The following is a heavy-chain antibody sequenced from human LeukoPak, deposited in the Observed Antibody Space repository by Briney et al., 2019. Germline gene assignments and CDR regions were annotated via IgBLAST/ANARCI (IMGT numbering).Heavy chain of an antibody. Sequence: PVKVSCKASGGTFSSYAISWVRQAPGQGLEWMGGIIPIFGTANYAQKFQGRVTITTDESTSTAYMELGSLRSEDTAVYYCAGGTGYYFDYWGQGTLVTVSS. V-gene: IGHV1-69*05. CDR1: GGTFSSYA. CDR3: AGGTGYYFDY. J-gene: IGHJ4*02. CDR2: IIPIFGTA. D-gene: IGHD3-16*01.